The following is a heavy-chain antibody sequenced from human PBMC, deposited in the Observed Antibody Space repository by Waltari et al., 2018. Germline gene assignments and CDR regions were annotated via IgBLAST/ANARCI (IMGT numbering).Heavy chain of an antibody. CDR3: ARVPVGLVNWFDP. V-gene: IGHV4-38-2*02. J-gene: IGHJ5*02. Sequence: QVQLQESGPGLVKPSETLSLTCTVSGYSISSGYYWGWIRQPPGKGLEWIGSIYHSGSTYYNPALKSRVTISVDTSKNQFSRKLSSVTAADTAVYYCARVPVGLVNWFDPWGQGTLVTVSS. CDR1: GYSISSGYY. D-gene: IGHD1-26*01. CDR2: IYHSGST.